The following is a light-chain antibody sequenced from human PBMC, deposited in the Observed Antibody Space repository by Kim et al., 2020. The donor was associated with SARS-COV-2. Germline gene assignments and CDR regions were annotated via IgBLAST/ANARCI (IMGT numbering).Light chain of an antibody. Sequence: EFVLTQSPGTLSLSPGETATLSCRASETGGNKFLAWYQQRPGQAPRLLMFGASNRATGIPDRFTGSASGTDFTLTINRLEPEDFAMYYCHHYGSSPVTFGQETRLEIK. V-gene: IGKV3-20*01. CDR3: HHYGSSPVT. CDR2: GAS. J-gene: IGKJ5*01. CDR1: ETGGNKF.